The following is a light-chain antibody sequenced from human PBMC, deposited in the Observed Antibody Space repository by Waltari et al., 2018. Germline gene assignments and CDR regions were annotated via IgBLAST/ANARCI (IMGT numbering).Light chain of an antibody. CDR1: SNDVGSYNL. V-gene: IGLV2-23*02. CDR2: EVT. J-gene: IGLJ3*02. CDR3: CSYAGSNTVM. Sequence: SALTQPASVSGSPGQSITISCIGSSNDVGSYNLVSWYHQHPGKVPKLMIYEVTKRPSGVSNRFSGSKSGNTASLTISGLQADDEGNYYCCSYAGSNTVMFGGGTKLTVL.